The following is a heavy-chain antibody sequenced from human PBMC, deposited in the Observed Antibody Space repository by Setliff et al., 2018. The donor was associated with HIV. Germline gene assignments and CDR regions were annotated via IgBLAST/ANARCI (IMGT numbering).Heavy chain of an antibody. J-gene: IGHJ4*02. Sequence: SVKVSCKASGGTFSSYAASYLRQAPGQGLEWMGGIVPIFGTANYAQKFQGRVTITADESTSTAYMELKSLRSEDTAVYYCAEGGLGGGDYYFDFWGQGTLVTVSS. CDR3: AEGGLGGGDYYFDF. D-gene: IGHD2-21*02. V-gene: IGHV1-69*13. CDR2: IVPIFGTA. CDR1: GGTFSSYA.